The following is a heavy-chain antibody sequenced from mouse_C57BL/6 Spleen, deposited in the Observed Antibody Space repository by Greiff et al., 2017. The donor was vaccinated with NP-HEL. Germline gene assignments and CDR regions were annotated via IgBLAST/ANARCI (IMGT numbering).Heavy chain of an antibody. CDR1: GFTFSDYG. Sequence: EVQGVESGGGLVKPGGSLKLSCAASGFTFSDYGMHWVRQAPEKGLEWVAYISSGSSTIYYADKVKGRFTISRDNAKNTLFLQMTSLRSEDTAMYYCARPPLYYDYDEGSYAMDYWGQGTSVTVSS. V-gene: IGHV5-17*01. CDR3: ARPPLYYDYDEGSYAMDY. J-gene: IGHJ4*01. CDR2: ISSGSSTI. D-gene: IGHD2-4*01.